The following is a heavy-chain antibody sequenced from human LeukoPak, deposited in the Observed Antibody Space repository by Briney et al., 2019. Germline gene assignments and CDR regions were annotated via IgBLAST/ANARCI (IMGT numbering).Heavy chain of an antibody. CDR1: GYSFTSYW. J-gene: IGHJ3*02. D-gene: IGHD3-9*01. CDR2: IYPGDSDT. Sequence: GESLKISCKGSGYSFTSYWIGWVRQMPGKGLEWMGIIYPGDSDTRYSPSFQGQVTISADKSISTAYLQWSSLKASDTAMYYCVRQAYDILTGYYKGRGDAFDIWGQGTMVTVSS. V-gene: IGHV5-51*01. CDR3: VRQAYDILTGYYKGRGDAFDI.